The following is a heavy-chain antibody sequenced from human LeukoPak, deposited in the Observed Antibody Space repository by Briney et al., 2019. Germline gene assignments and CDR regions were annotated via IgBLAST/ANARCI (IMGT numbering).Heavy chain of an antibody. V-gene: IGHV4-39*07. D-gene: IGHD1-26*01. Sequence: PSETLSLTCTVSGGSISSSSYYWGWIRQPPGKGLEWIGSIYYSGSTYYNPSLKSRVTISVDTSKNQFSLKLSSVTAADTAVYYCARERGAVDYWGQGTLVTVSS. J-gene: IGHJ4*02. CDR3: ARERGAVDY. CDR1: GGSISSSSYY. CDR2: IYYSGST.